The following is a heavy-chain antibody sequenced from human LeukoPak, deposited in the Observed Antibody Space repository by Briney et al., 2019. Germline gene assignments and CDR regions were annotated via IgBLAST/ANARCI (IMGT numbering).Heavy chain of an antibody. CDR2: IRYDGSNK. V-gene: IGHV3-30*02. D-gene: IGHD6-6*01. Sequence: PGGSLRLPCAASGFTFSSYGMHWVRQAPGKGLEWVAFIRYDGSNKYYADSVKGRFTISRDNSKNTLYLQMNSLRAEDTAVYYCAKDDSSSSFYDYWGQGTLVTVSS. J-gene: IGHJ4*02. CDR3: AKDDSSSSFYDY. CDR1: GFTFSSYG.